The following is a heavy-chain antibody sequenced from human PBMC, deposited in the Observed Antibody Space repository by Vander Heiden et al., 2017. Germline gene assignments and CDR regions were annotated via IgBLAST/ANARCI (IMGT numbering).Heavy chain of an antibody. CDR3: ASQRYDAEIFYLMYFDY. Sequence: QLQLLESRPGLVKPSGTLSLTCTVSGDSMRRSDYYWAWLRQSPGKGLEWIASVYYSVNTFYNPSLKSRATISADTSKNKFSLSLKSVTAADTAVYYCASQRYDAEIFYLMYFDYWGQGSLVSVSS. CDR1: GDSMRRSDYY. CDR2: VYYSVNT. J-gene: IGHJ4*02. V-gene: IGHV4-39*01. D-gene: IGHD3-16*01.